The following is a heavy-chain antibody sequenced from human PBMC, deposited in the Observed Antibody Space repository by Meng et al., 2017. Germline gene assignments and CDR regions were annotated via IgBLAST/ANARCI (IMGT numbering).Heavy chain of an antibody. Sequence: SETLSLTCTVSGGSISSSSYYWGWIRQPPGKGLEWIGSIYYSGSTYYSPSLKSRVTISVDTSKNQFSLKLSSVTAADMAVYYCARDRSDQQLVVSDAFDIWGQGTMVTVSS. CDR1: GGSISSSSYY. D-gene: IGHD6-13*01. J-gene: IGHJ3*02. CDR3: ARDRSDQQLVVSDAFDI. V-gene: IGHV4-39*07. CDR2: IYYSGST.